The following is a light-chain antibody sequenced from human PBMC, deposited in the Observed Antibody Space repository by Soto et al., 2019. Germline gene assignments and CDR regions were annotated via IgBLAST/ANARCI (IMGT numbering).Light chain of an antibody. CDR1: QSISIL. CDR3: QHYNDYSWT. CDR2: GTS. J-gene: IGKJ1*01. V-gene: IGKV1-5*03. Sequence: DIHMTQSPSTLSASVGDRVTITCRASQSISILLAWYQQKPGRAPNLLIYGTSSLESWVPSRFSGSGSWTEFTLTISSLQPDDFETYYCQHYNDYSWTFGHGTKVDIK.